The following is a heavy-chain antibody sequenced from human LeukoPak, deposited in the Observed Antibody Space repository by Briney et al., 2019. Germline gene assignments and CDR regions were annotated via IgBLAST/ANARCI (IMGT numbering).Heavy chain of an antibody. D-gene: IGHD3-22*01. CDR3: AKVKQYYYDSSGDDAFDI. Sequence: GGSLRLSCAASGFTFSSYAMSWVRQAPGKGLEWVSAISGSGGSTYYADSVKGRFTISRDNAKNSLYLQMNSLRAEDTALYYCAKVKQYYYDSSGDDAFDIWGQGTMVTVSS. V-gene: IGHV3-23*01. J-gene: IGHJ3*02. CDR2: ISGSGGST. CDR1: GFTFSSYA.